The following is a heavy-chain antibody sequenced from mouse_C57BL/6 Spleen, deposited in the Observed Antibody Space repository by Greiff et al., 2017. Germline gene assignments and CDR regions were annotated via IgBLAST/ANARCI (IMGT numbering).Heavy chain of an antibody. CDR2: IDPETGGT. D-gene: IGHD3-2*02. V-gene: IGHV1-15*01. CDR1: GYTFTDYE. J-gene: IGHJ2*01. CDR3: TRPFLDSSGYGDD. Sequence: LSCKASGYTFTDYEMHWVKQTPVHGLEWIGAIDPETGGTAYNQKFKGKAILTADKSSSTAYMELRSLTSEDSAVYYCTRPFLDSSGYGDDWGQGTTLTVSS.